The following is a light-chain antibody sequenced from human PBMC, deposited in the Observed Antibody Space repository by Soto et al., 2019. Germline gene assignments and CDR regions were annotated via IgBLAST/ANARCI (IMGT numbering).Light chain of an antibody. CDR3: AAWDDSRNVVV. J-gene: IGLJ2*01. Sequence: QSVLTQPASASGTPGQRVTISCSGSSSNIGSNSVNWYHHLPGTAAQLLMDSSNQQPSAVADRFSGSTSGTTAALATSWLQSEDEADYYCAAWDDSRNVVVFGGGTKLTVL. CDR1: SSNIGSNS. V-gene: IGLV1-44*01. CDR2: SSN.